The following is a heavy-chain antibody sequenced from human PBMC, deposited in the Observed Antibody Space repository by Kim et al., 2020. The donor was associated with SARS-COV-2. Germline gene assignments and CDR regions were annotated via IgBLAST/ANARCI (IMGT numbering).Heavy chain of an antibody. CDR3: VRFDHDAFDI. V-gene: IGHV4-39*01. CDR2: IVYCAT. D-gene: IGHD3-9*01. CDR1: GVSISSTHYP. Sequence: SETLSLTCTVSGVSISSTHYPWGWVRQPPGKGPEYIGTIVYCATYFNPFLKSRVTMPVDTSKNQVSLRLTSVTAADTALYYCVRFDHDAFDIWGQGTMVTDSS. J-gene: IGHJ3*02.